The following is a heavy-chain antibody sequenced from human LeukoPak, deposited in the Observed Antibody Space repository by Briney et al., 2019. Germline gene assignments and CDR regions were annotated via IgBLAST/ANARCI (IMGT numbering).Heavy chain of an antibody. Sequence: ASVKVSCKASGYTFTGYYMHWVRQAPGQGLEWMGWISAYNGNTNYAQKLQGRVTMTTDTSTSTAYMELRSLRSDDTAVYYCAGSSSWYMWGDWFDPWGQGTLVTVSS. CDR3: AGSSSWYMWGDWFDP. D-gene: IGHD6-13*01. CDR2: ISAYNGNT. V-gene: IGHV1-18*04. J-gene: IGHJ5*02. CDR1: GYTFTGYY.